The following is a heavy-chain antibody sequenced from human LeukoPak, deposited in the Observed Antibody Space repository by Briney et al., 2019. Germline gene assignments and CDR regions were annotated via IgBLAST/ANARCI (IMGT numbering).Heavy chain of an antibody. J-gene: IGHJ4*02. CDR2: IYHSGST. CDR3: ARDRGGEYGGYYFDY. V-gene: IGHV4-38-2*02. Sequence: SETLSLTCTVSGYSISTGYYWDWIRQPPGKGLEWIGSIYHSGSTYYNPSLKSRVTISVDTSKNQFSLKLSSVTAADTAVYYCARDRGGEYGGYYFDYWGQGTLVTVSS. D-gene: IGHD3-16*01. CDR1: GYSISTGYY.